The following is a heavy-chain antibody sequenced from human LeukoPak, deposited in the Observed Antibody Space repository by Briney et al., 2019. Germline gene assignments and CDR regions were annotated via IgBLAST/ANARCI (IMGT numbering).Heavy chain of an antibody. CDR2: MNPYSGIT. J-gene: IGHJ6*02. CDR1: GYTFTSSYD. Sequence: ASVKVSCKASGYTFTSSYDINWVRQAPGQGLEWMGWMNPYSGITGYTQKFQGRVTMTRDTSISTAYMELSSLTSEDTAVYFCARENVNRGSSWGYDYFGMNVWGQGTAVTVSS. CDR3: ARENVNRGSSWGYDYFGMNV. D-gene: IGHD6-13*01. V-gene: IGHV1-8*01.